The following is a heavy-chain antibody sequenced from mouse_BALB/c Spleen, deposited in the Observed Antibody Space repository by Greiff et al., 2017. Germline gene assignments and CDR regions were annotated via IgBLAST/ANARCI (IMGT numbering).Heavy chain of an antibody. CDR2: IDPANGNT. D-gene: IGHD2-14*01. V-gene: IGHV14-3*02. CDR1: GFNIKDTY. CDR3: ARSWRYGHYCDD. J-gene: IGHJ2*01. Sequence: VQLQQSGAELVKPGASVKLSCTASGFNIKDTYMHWVKQRPEQGLEWIGRIDPANGNTKYDPKFQGKATITADTSSNTAYLQLSSLTSEDTAVYYLARSWRYGHYCDDWGQGTTLTVSS.